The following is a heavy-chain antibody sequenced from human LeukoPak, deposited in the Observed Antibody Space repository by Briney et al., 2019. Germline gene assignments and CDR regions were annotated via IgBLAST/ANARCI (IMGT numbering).Heavy chain of an antibody. CDR2: INHSGST. CDR3: ARVSGYSYGGNDY. Sequence: SETLSLTCAVYGGSFSGYYWSWIRQPPGKGLEWIGEINHSGSTNYNPSLKSRITISVDTSKNQFSLKLSSVTAADTAVYYCARVSGYSYGGNDYWGQGTLVTVSS. D-gene: IGHD5-18*01. J-gene: IGHJ4*02. CDR1: GGSFSGYY. V-gene: IGHV4-34*01.